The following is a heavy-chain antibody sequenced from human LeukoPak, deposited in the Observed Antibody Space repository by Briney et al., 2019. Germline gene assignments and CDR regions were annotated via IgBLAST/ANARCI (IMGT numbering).Heavy chain of an antibody. J-gene: IGHJ4*02. CDR3: ARDNSGVPAAIYYFDY. CDR2: INPNSGDT. CDR1: GYTFNDYY. Sequence: ASVKVSCKASGYTFNDYYMHWVPQAPGQGLEWMGWINPNSGDTSYAQKFQDRVTMTRDTSISTAYMELSRLTSDDTAVYYCARDNSGVPAAIYYFDYWGQGTLVTVSS. V-gene: IGHV1-2*02. D-gene: IGHD2-2*01.